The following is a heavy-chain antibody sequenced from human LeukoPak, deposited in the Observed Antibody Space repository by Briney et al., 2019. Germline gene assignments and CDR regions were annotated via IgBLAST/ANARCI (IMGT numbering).Heavy chain of an antibody. D-gene: IGHD2-2*01. J-gene: IGHJ6*03. CDR2: IYYSGST. CDR1: GGSISSYY. Sequence: PSETLSLTCTVSGGSISSYYWSWIRQPPGKGLEWIGYIYYSGSTNYNPSLKSRVTISVDTSKNQFSLKLSSVTAADTAVYYCARGRIVVVPAATKMRFYYYYMDVWGKGTTVTVSS. V-gene: IGHV4-59*01. CDR3: ARGRIVVVPAATKMRFYYYYMDV.